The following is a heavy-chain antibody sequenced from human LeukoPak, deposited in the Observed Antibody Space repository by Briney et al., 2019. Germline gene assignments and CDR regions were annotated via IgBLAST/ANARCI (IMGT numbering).Heavy chain of an antibody. CDR3: ARWQQLELGNAFDI. Sequence: KFGESLKISCKGSGYRFTNYWIGWVRQMPGKGLEWMGIIHPGDSETIYSPSFQGQVTISADKSISTAYLQWNSLKASDTAIYYCARWQQLELGNAFDIWGPGTMVTVSS. CDR1: GYRFTNYW. CDR2: IHPGDSET. D-gene: IGHD6-13*01. J-gene: IGHJ3*02. V-gene: IGHV5-51*01.